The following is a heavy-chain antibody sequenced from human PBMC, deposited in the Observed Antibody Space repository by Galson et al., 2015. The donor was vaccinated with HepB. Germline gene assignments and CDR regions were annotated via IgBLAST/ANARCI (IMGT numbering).Heavy chain of an antibody. D-gene: IGHD4-11*01. J-gene: IGHJ4*02. Sequence: SLRLSCAASGFTFKSYWMSWVRQAPGKGLEWVANIKQDGSERHYVDSVKGRFTISRDNARNSLYSQINSLRAEDTAVYYCTRGQTTSEYWGQGALVTVSS. CDR2: IKQDGSER. V-gene: IGHV3-7*01. CDR1: GFTFKSYW. CDR3: TRGQTTSEY.